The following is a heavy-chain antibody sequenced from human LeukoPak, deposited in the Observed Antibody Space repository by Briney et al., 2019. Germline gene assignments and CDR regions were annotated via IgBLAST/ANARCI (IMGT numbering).Heavy chain of an antibody. CDR3: ARDDSSGYYYFDN. CDR1: GFTFSNYW. J-gene: IGHJ4*02. V-gene: IGHV3-7*01. Sequence: GGSLRLSCVASGFTFSNYWMSWVRQAPGKGLERVANINQDGSEKYSVDSVKGRFNFSRDNAKNSLFLQMNSLRADDTAVYYCARDDSSGYYYFDNWGQGTLVTVPS. D-gene: IGHD3-22*01. CDR2: INQDGSEK.